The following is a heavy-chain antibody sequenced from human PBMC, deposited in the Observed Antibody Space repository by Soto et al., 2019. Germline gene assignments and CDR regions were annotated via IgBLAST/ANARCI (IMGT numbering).Heavy chain of an antibody. J-gene: IGHJ4*02. D-gene: IGHD3-16*01. CDR3: ARRWGLGFDY. CDR2: IYYSGST. V-gene: IGHV4-59*08. CDR1: GGSIRSYY. Sequence: QVQLQESGPGLVKPSETLSLTCTVSGGSIRSYYWSWIRQPPGKGLEWIGYIYYSGSTNYNPSLKSRVTISVDTSKNQFSLKLSSVTAADTAVYYCARRWGLGFDYWGQGTLVTVSS.